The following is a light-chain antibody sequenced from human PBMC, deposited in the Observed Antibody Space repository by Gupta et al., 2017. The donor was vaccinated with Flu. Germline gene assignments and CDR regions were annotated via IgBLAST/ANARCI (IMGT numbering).Light chain of an antibody. CDR2: EVI. V-gene: IGLV2-14*01. Sequence: SSNVGVYKYGSWYQQHRGKAPNLNIYEVINRPSEVSNRFSGSKSSNTASLTISGLQAEDEAYYYCSSYKSSNSLEFGGGTKLTVL. CDR1: SSNVGVYKY. CDR3: SSYKSSNSLE. J-gene: IGLJ3*02.